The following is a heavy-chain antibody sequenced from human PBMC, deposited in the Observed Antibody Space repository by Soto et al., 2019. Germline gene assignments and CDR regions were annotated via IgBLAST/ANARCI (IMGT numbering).Heavy chain of an antibody. D-gene: IGHD3-3*01. Sequence: LRLSCAASGFTFSNSWIHWVRQAPGKGLVWVSGIKSDGSSTTCAGSVKGRFTISRDNSKNTLYLQMNSLRAEDTAVYYCAKVRSTTIFDVVSLFDYWGQGTLVTVSS. V-gene: IGHV3-74*03. CDR3: AKVRSTTIFDVVSLFDY. CDR1: GFTFSNSW. CDR2: IKSDGSST. J-gene: IGHJ4*02.